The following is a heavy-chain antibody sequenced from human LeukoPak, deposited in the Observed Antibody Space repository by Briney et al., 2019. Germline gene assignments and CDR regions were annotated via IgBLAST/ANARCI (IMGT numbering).Heavy chain of an antibody. D-gene: IGHD4/OR15-4a*01. J-gene: IGHJ4*02. CDR2: IKKDGSEK. CDR1: GFTFSDHW. CDR3: ARGPSYGARCDYLDY. Sequence: GGSLRLSCAASGFTFSDHWMSWVRQVPGKGLEWVADIKKDGSEKNEVDSAKGRFTISRDNAKNSLYLEMNSLRAEDTAVYYCARGPSYGARCDYLDYWGQGALVTVSS. V-gene: IGHV3-7*01.